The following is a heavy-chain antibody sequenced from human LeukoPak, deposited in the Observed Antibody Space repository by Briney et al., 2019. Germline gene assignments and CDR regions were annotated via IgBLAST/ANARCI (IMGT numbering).Heavy chain of an antibody. CDR2: IYTSGTT. CDR3: ARGKVVAGTPGQNSWDY. D-gene: IGHD6-19*01. V-gene: IGHV4-4*07. CDR1: GVSISSYY. J-gene: IGHJ4*02. Sequence: SETLSLTCTVFGVSISSYYWGWIRQPAGKGLEWIGRIYTSGTTNYNPSLKSRVSMSVDTSKNQFSLKLSSVTAADTAVYYCARGKVVAGTPGQNSWDYWGQGTLVTVSS.